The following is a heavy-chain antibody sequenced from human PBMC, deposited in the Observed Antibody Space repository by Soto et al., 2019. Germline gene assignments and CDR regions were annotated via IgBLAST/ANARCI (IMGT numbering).Heavy chain of an antibody. Sequence: TSETLSLTCAVYGGSFSSYHWSWIRQTPGKGLEWIGEINHLTTTNYNPSLKSRVIISLDTPKNQFSLKLSSVTAADTAVYYCARGYDTALAPIFWGQGILVTVSS. CDR3: ARGYDTALAPIF. CDR2: INHLTTT. D-gene: IGHD5-18*01. J-gene: IGHJ4*02. CDR1: GGSFSSYH. V-gene: IGHV4-34*01.